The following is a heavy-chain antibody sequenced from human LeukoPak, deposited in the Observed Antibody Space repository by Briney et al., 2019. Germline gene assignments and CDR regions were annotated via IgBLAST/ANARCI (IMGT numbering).Heavy chain of an antibody. CDR3: AKGKYSGSWYFDY. CDR2: ISDSGGST. CDR1: GFTFSSYA. V-gene: IGHV3-23*01. D-gene: IGHD6-13*01. J-gene: IGHJ4*02. Sequence: QPGGSLRLSCAASGFTFSSYALTWVRQAPGKGLEWVSSISDSGGSTFYAPSVKGRFTISRDNSKNTLYLQMNSLSADDTAIYYCAKGKYSGSWYFDYWGQGTLVTVSS.